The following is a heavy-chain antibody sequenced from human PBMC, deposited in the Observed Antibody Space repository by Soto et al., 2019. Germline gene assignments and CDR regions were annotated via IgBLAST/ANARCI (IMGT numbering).Heavy chain of an antibody. J-gene: IGHJ4*02. V-gene: IGHV4-59*01. CDR1: GGSISSYY. Sequence: SETLYLTCTVSGGSISSYYWSWIRQPPGKGLEWIGYIYYSGSTNYNPSLKSRVTISVDTSKNQFSLKLSSVTAADTAVYYCARAPRGNYGYPSYFDYWGQGTLVTVSS. CDR2: IYYSGST. CDR3: ARAPRGNYGYPSYFDY. D-gene: IGHD3-10*01.